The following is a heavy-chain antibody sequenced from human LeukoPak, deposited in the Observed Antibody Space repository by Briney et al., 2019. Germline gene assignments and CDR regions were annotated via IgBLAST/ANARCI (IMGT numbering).Heavy chain of an antibody. CDR3: AREPY. J-gene: IGHJ4*02. CDR2: INHSGST. V-gene: IGHV4-34*01. Sequence: MASETLSLTCAVYGGSFSGYYWSWIRQPPGKGLEWIGEINHSGSTNYNPSLKSRVTISVDTSKNQFSLKLSSVTAADTAVYYCAREPYWGQGTLVTVSS. CDR1: GGSFSGYY.